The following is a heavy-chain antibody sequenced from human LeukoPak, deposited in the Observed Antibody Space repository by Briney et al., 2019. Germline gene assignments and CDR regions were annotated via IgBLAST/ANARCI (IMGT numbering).Heavy chain of an antibody. CDR2: IYYSGST. V-gene: IGHV4-59*08. CDR3: VRFKAVAGHFDY. D-gene: IGHD6-19*01. CDR1: GGSISSYY. Sequence: SETLSLTCTVSGGSISSYYWSWIRQPPGKGLEWIGYIYYSGSTNYNPSLKSRVTISVDTSKNQFSLKLSSVTAADTAVYYCVRFKAVAGHFDYWGQGTLVTVSS. J-gene: IGHJ4*02.